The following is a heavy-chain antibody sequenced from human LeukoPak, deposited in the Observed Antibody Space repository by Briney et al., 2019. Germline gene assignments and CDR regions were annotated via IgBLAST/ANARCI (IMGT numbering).Heavy chain of an antibody. V-gene: IGHV6-1*01. Sequence: SQTLSLTCAISGDSVSSNSAAWNWIRQSPSRGLEWLGRTYYMSKWYHDYALSVKSRITINPDTSKNQFSLLLNSVTPEDTAVYYCARGLVGALGYFDYWGQGTLVTVSS. CDR2: TYYMSKWYH. D-gene: IGHD1-26*01. J-gene: IGHJ4*02. CDR1: GDSVSSNSAA. CDR3: ARGLVGALGYFDY.